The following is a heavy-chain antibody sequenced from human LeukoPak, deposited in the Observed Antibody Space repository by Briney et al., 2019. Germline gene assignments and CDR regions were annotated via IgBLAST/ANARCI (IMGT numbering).Heavy chain of an antibody. J-gene: IGHJ4*02. CDR1: GFTFSDYQ. D-gene: IGHD6-13*01. V-gene: IGHV3-11*03. Sequence: GGSLRLSCAASGFTFSDYQMSWIRQAPGKGLEWVSYISSSGIYTNYADSVKGRFTISRDNAKNSLYLQMNSLRAEDTAVYYCARVAAAASFFDYWGQGTLVTVSS. CDR2: ISSSGIYT. CDR3: ARVAAAASFFDY.